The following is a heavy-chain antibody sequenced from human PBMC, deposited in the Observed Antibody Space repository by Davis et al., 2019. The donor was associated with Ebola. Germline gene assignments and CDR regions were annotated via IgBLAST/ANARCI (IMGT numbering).Heavy chain of an antibody. CDR3: ARGAYYYDYYDSTGYYQYYFHS. J-gene: IGHJ4*02. CDR1: GYTFTSYY. D-gene: IGHD3-22*01. V-gene: IGHV1-46*01. CDR2: INPSGGST. Sequence: ASVKVSCKASGYTFTSYYMHWVRQAPGQGLEWMGIINPSGGSTSYAQKFQGRVTMTRDTSTSTVYMELSSLRSEDTAVYYCARGAYYYDYYDSTGYYQYYFHSWGQGALVTVSS.